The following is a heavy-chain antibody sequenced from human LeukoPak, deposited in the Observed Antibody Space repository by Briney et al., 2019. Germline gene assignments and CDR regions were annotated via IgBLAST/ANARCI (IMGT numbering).Heavy chain of an antibody. CDR1: GYTFTSYY. D-gene: IGHD3-10*01. CDR2: INPSGGST. V-gene: IGHV1-46*01. J-gene: IGHJ6*03. CDR3: ARAPITMVRGASARDYYYYYMVV. Sequence: ASVKVSCKASGYTFTSYYMHWVRQAPGQGLEWMGIINPSGGSTSYAQKFQGRVTMTRDMSTSTVYMELSSLRSEDTAVYYCARAPITMVRGASARDYYYYYMVVWGKGTTVTVSS.